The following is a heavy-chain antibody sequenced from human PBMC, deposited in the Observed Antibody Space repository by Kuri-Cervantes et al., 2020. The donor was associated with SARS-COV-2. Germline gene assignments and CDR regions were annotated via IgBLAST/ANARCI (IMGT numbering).Heavy chain of an antibody. CDR1: GFTFSSYA. Sequence: GGSLRLSCAASGFTFSSYAMSWVRQAPGKGLEWVSVIYSGGSTYYADSVKGRFTISRDNSKNTLYLRMNSLRAEDTAVYYCARAIGYYYYYGMDVWGQGTTVTVSS. D-gene: IGHD2/OR15-2a*01. CDR3: ARAIGYYYYYGMDV. V-gene: IGHV3-53*01. J-gene: IGHJ6*02. CDR2: IYSGGST.